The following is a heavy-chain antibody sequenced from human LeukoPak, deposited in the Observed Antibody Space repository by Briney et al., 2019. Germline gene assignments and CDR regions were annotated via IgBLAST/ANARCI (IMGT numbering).Heavy chain of an antibody. V-gene: IGHV4-39*07. CDR2: IYYSGST. CDR1: GGSISSSSYY. D-gene: IGHD6-13*01. Sequence: SETLSLTCTVSGGSISSSSYYWGWIRQPPGKGLEWIGSIYYSGSTYYNPSLKSRVTISVDTSKNQFSLKLSSVTAVDTAVYYCARVWSGSSWFFTFYSTPDYYYYMDVWGKGTTVTVSS. CDR3: ARVWSGSSWFFTFYSTPDYYYYMDV. J-gene: IGHJ6*03.